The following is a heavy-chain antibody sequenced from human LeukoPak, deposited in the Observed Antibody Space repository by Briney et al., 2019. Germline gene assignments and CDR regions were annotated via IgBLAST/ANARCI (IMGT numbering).Heavy chain of an antibody. CDR2: LFYSGST. CDR3: ATVAVIRGVTYFDY. J-gene: IGHJ4*02. D-gene: IGHD3-10*01. Sequence: SETLSLTCTVSGGSISSYYWSWIRQPPGQGLEWIAYLFYSGSTDYNPSLESRVTISVDTSKDQFSLKLRSVTAADTAVYYCATVAVIRGVTYFDYWGQGTLVTVSS. CDR1: GGSISSYY. V-gene: IGHV4-59*01.